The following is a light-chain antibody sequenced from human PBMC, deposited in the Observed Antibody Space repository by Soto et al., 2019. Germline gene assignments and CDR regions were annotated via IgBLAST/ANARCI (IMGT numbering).Light chain of an antibody. J-gene: IGKJ2*01. CDR1: QTVYIW. Sequence: DIQMTQSPSTLSASVGDRVTITCRASQTVYIWLAWYQQKPGTAPKLLIYKASSLESGVPSRFSGSGSGTEFSLIISSLQPDDSATYYCQQYQTFSTYTFGQGTTLEIK. V-gene: IGKV1-5*03. CDR3: QQYQTFSTYT. CDR2: KAS.